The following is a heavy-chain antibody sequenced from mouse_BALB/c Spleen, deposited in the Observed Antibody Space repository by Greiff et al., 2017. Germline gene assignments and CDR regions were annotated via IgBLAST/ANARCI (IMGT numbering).Heavy chain of an antibody. V-gene: IGHV5-9-4*01. J-gene: IGHJ2*01. CDR1: GFTFSSYA. CDR3: ARNSYYFDY. CDR2: ISSGGSYT. Sequence: DVHLVESGGGLVKPGGSLKLSCAASGFTFSSYAMSWVRQSPEKRLEWVAEISSGGSYTYYPDTVTGRFTISRDNAKNTLYLEMSSLRSEDTAMYYCARNSYYFDYWGQGTTLTVSS.